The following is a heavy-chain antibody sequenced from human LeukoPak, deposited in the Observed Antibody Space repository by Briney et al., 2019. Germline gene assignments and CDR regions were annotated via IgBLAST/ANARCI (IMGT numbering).Heavy chain of an antibody. Sequence: PSETLSLTCTVSGGSISSYYWSWIRQPPGKGLEWIGFIYYSGSTSYNPSLKSRVTISVDTSKNQLSLKLSSVTAADTAAYYCARSKSGSYGCFDPWGQGTLVTVSS. CDR1: GGSISSYY. CDR2: IYYSGST. CDR3: ARSKSGSYGCFDP. D-gene: IGHD1-26*01. J-gene: IGHJ5*02. V-gene: IGHV4-59*01.